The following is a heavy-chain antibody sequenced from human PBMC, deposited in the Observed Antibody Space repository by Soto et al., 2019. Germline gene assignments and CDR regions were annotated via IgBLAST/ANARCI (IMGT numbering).Heavy chain of an antibody. CDR3: AGTAGTDAFDI. D-gene: IGHD6-13*01. CDR2: IIPIFGTA. CDR1: GGTFSSCA. J-gene: IGHJ3*02. Sequence: GASVKVSCKASGGTFSSCAISWVRQAPGQGLEWMGGIIPIFGTANYAQKFQGRVTITADESTSTAYMELSSLRSEDTAVYYCAGTAGTDAFDIWAQGTMVPVSS. V-gene: IGHV1-69*13.